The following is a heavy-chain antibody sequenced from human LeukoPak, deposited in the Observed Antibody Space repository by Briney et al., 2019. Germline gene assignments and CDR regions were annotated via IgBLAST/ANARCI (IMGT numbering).Heavy chain of an antibody. D-gene: IGHD3-10*01. CDR2: INHSGST. CDR1: GGSFSSYY. V-gene: IGHV4-34*01. Sequence: SSETLSLTCAVYGGSFSSYYWSWIRQAPGKGLEWVGEINHSGSTNYNPSLKSRVTISVDTRKNQFSLKLRSVTPAHTAVYYCASPAGGSGTPRDYWGQGTLVTVSS. J-gene: IGHJ4*02. CDR3: ASPAGGSGTPRDY.